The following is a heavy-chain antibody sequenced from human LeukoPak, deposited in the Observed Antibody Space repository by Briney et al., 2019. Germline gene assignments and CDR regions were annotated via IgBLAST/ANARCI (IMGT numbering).Heavy chain of an antibody. D-gene: IGHD2-15*01. Sequence: QSAGSLRLSCAASGFTFSNYWMSWVRQAPGKGLEWVASIKQDGSGKYYVDSVKGRFTISRDNAKNSLYLQMNSLRAEDTAVYFCARSAYPSSAAKWGQGTLVTVSS. CDR2: IKQDGSGK. CDR1: GFTFSNYW. CDR3: ARSAYPSSAAK. J-gene: IGHJ4*02. V-gene: IGHV3-7*01.